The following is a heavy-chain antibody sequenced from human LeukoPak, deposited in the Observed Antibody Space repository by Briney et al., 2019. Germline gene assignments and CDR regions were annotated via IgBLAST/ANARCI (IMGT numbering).Heavy chain of an antibody. J-gene: IGHJ4*02. CDR1: GDSISDTTYY. V-gene: IGHV4-39*02. CDR3: ARDQRASYNQWGIFDS. Sequence: PSETLSLTCTVSGDSISDTTYYWAWIRQSPGKGLEWIGSVYKSGDTYYHPSLKSRVIISVDTSKNQFFLRLNSVTAADTAVFYCARDQRASYNQWGIFDSWGQGTLVTASS. D-gene: IGHD1-14*01. CDR2: VYKSGDT.